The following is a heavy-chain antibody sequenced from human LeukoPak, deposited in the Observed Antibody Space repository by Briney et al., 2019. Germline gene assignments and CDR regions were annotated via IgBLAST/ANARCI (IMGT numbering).Heavy chain of an antibody. CDR2: INQSGST. CDR3: ARGVRVVAATRIVFMARWFDP. V-gene: IGHV4-34*01. J-gene: IGHJ5*02. Sequence: SETLSLTCAVYGGSFSGYYWSWIRQPPGKGLEWIGEINQSGSTNYNPSLKSRVTISVDTSKNQFSLKLSSVAAADTAVYYCARGVRVVAATRIVFMARWFDPWGQGTLVTVS. CDR1: GGSFSGYY. D-gene: IGHD2-15*01.